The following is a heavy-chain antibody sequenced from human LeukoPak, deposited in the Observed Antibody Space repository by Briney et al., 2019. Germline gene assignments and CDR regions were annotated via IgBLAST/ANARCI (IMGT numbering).Heavy chain of an antibody. Sequence: GGSLRLSCAASGFTVSTDHMSWVRQAPGKGLEWVAVSYSGGTSQYAESVKGRFTISRDNSYNSLYLQMNSLRAEDMALYYCARVWELSFDHWGQGALVTVSS. CDR2: SYSGGTS. J-gene: IGHJ4*02. V-gene: IGHV3-53*01. CDR3: ARVWELSFDH. CDR1: GFTVSTDH. D-gene: IGHD1-26*01.